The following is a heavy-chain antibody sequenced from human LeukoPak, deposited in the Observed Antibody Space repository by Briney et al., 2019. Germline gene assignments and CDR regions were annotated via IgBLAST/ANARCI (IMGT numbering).Heavy chain of an antibody. J-gene: IGHJ4*02. Sequence: TGGSLTLSCAASGFTFRNYGMHWVRQAPGKGLEWVAVIWYDGSDKYYADSVKGRFTTSRDKSKNTLYLQMNSLRAEDTAVYFCAKDLLRYFDWYFDYWGQGTLVTVSS. D-gene: IGHD3-9*01. CDR2: IWYDGSDK. CDR1: GFTFRNYG. CDR3: AKDLLRYFDWYFDY. V-gene: IGHV3-33*03.